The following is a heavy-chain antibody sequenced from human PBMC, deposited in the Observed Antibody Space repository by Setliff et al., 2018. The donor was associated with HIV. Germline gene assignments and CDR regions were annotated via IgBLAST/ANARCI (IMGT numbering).Heavy chain of an antibody. CDR2: IIPIYGTP. Sequence: SVKVSCKASGYTFTSYYIHWVRQAPGQGLEWMGGIIPIYGTPIYAQKFQGRVTITADESTSTAYMELSSLRSEDTAVYYCARDRRPAGINYGYGYLDDWGQGTLVTVSS. D-gene: IGHD2-2*02. J-gene: IGHJ4*02. CDR1: GYTFTSYY. CDR3: ARDRRPAGINYGYGYLDD. V-gene: IGHV1-69*13.